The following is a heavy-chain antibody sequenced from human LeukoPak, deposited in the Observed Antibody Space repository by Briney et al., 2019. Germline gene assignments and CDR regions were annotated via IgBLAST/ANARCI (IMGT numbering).Heavy chain of an antibody. D-gene: IGHD3-10*01. Sequence: GGSLRLSCAASGFTFSTYWMHWVRQAPGKGLVWVSRINSDGSSTNYADSVKGRFTISRDNAKNTLYLQMNSLRADDTALYYCARQFGSGSSYWGQGTLVTVSS. CDR2: INSDGSST. CDR1: GFTFSTYW. J-gene: IGHJ4*02. V-gene: IGHV3-74*01. CDR3: ARQFGSGSSY.